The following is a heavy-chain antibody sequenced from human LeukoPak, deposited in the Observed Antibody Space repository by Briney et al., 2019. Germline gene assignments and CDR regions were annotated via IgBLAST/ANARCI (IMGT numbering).Heavy chain of an antibody. D-gene: IGHD2-2*01. CDR1: GFTFSSYA. V-gene: IGHV3-23*01. CDR3: AKDVDIVVVPHYDYMDV. CDR2: ISGSGGST. Sequence: GGSLRLSCAASGFTFSSYAMSWVRQAPGKGLEWVSAISGSGGSTYYADSVKGRFTISRDNSKNTLYLQMNSLRAEDTAVYYCAKDVDIVVVPHYDYMDVWGKGTTVTVSS. J-gene: IGHJ6*03.